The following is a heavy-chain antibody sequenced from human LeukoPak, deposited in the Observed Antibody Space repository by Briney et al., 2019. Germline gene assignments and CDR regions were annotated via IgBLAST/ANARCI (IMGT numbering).Heavy chain of an antibody. J-gene: IGHJ6*03. Sequence: ASVKVSCKASGYTFTSYDINWVRQATGQGLEWMGWMNPNSGNTGYAQKFQGRVTMTRNTSISTAYVELSSLRSEDTAVYYCARRTTEYYYYYYMDVWGKGTTVTISS. CDR3: ARRTTEYYYYYYMDV. CDR2: MNPNSGNT. D-gene: IGHD1-1*01. V-gene: IGHV1-8*01. CDR1: GYTFTSYD.